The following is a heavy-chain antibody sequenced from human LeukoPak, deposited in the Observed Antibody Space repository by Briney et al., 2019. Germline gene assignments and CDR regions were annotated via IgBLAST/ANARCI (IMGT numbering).Heavy chain of an antibody. CDR3: ARGRQEVSMRVVVMTAVSYYLDV. J-gene: IGHJ6*03. CDR1: GGSFSGYY. Sequence: SETLSLTCAVYGGSFSGYYWTWIRQAPGKGLEWIGEINSSGRISYNPSLKSRLTISVDASKNQFSLNLRSLTAADTAVYYCARGRQEVSMRVVVMTAVSYYLDVWGKGTTVTVS. D-gene: IGHD3-22*01. CDR2: INSSGRI. V-gene: IGHV4-34*01.